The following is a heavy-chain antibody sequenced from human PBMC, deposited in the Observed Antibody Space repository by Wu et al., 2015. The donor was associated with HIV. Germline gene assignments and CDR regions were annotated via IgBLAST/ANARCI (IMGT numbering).Heavy chain of an antibody. J-gene: IGHJ6*03. CDR2: IIPILGKA. CDR1: GGTLSRYA. D-gene: IGHD3-16*01. Sequence: QVQLVQSGAEVKKPGSSVKVSCKASGGTLSRYAINWVRQAPGQGLEWMGGIIPILGKATYAQNFQDRVTITADESTSTGYMQLSSLRSEDTAVYYCACWGSDYYYYYMDVWGKGPRSPSP. CDR3: ACWGSDYYYYYMDV. V-gene: IGHV1-69*11.